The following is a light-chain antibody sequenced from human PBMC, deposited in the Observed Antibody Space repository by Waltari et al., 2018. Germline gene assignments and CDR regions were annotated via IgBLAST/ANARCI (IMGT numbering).Light chain of an antibody. CDR3: CSYAGSSSVV. V-gene: IGLV2-23*02. CDR2: EVS. Sequence: QSALTQPASVSGSPGQSIIISCTGTSSDVGSSNLVSWYQQHPGKAPKLMIYEVSKRPSGVSNRFSGSKSGNTASLTISGLQAEDEADYYCCSYAGSSSVVFGGGTKLTVL. CDR1: SSDVGSSNL. J-gene: IGLJ2*01.